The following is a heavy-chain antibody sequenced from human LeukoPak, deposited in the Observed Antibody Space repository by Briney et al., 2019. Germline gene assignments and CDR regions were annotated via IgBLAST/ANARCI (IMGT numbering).Heavy chain of an antibody. Sequence: GGSLRLSCAASGFTFSSYGMHWVRQAPGKGLEWVAVIWYDGSNKYYADSVKGRFTISRDNSKNTLYLQMNSLRAEDTAVYYCARIVATPGSGWYYYYGMDVWGQGTTVTVSS. CDR2: IWYDGSNK. CDR3: ARIVATPGSGWYYYYGMDV. D-gene: IGHD5-12*01. V-gene: IGHV3-33*01. J-gene: IGHJ6*02. CDR1: GFTFSSYG.